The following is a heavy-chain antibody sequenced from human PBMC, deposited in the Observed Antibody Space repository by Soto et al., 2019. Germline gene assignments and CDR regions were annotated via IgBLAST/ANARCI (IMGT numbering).Heavy chain of an antibody. CDR3: ASNNNVLTGSYYYGMDV. CDR1: GGTFSSYA. CDR2: IIPIFGTA. J-gene: IGHJ6*02. D-gene: IGHD3-9*01. Sequence: QVQLVQSGAEEKKPGSSVKVSCKASGGTFSSYAISWVRQAPGQGLEWMGEIIPIFGTANYAQKFQGRVTIIADESTSTAYMELSSLRSEDTAVFYCASNNNVLTGSYYYGMDVWGQGTTVTVSS. V-gene: IGHV1-69*12.